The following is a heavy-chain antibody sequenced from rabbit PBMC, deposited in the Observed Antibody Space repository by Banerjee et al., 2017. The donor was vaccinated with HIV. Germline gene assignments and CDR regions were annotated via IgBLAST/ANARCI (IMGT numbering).Heavy chain of an antibody. J-gene: IGHJ4*01. CDR2: INAATAKP. CDR1: AFSFSDRDV. Sequence: QEQLVESGGGLVKPEGSLTLTCKASAFSFSDRDVMCWVRQAPGKGLEWIACINAATAKPVYATWAKGRFTISRASSTTVTLQMTSLPAADTATYFCVREAGYGGYGDGNLWGQGTLVTVS. D-gene: IGHD6-1*01. V-gene: IGHV1S45*01. CDR3: VREAGYGGYGDGNL.